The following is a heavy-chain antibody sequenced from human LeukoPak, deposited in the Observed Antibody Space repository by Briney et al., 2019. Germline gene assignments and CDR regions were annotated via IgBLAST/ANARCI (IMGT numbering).Heavy chain of an antibody. J-gene: IGHJ3*02. CDR2: ISYDGSNK. Sequence: GGSLRLSCAASGFTFGSYGMHWVRQAPGKGLEWVAVISYDGSNKYYADSVKGRFTISRDNSKNTLYLQMNSLRAEDTAVYYCAKLANYYDSSGYTRAFDIWGQGTMVTVSS. D-gene: IGHD3-22*01. CDR1: GFTFGSYG. CDR3: AKLANYYDSSGYTRAFDI. V-gene: IGHV3-30*18.